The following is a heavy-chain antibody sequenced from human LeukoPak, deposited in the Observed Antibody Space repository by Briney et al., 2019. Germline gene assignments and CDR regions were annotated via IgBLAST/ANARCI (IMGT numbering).Heavy chain of an antibody. CDR2: IRYDGSNK. CDR1: GFTFTSYG. D-gene: IGHD6-13*01. J-gene: IGHJ4*02. V-gene: IGHV3-30*02. CDR3: ARGIAAAGPIPYFDY. Sequence: PGGSLRLSCAASGFTFTSYGMHWVRQAPGKGLEWVGFIRYDGSNKYYGDSVKGRFTISRDNSKNTLYLQMNSLRAEDTAVYYCARGIAAAGPIPYFDYWGQGTLVTVSS.